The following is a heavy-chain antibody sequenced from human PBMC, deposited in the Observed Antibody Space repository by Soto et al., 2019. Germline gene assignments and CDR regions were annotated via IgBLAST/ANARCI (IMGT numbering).Heavy chain of an antibody. J-gene: IGHJ6*02. CDR1: GYTFTGYY. Sequence: QVQLVQSGAEVKKPGASVKVSCKASGYTFTGYYMHWVRQAPGQGLEWMGWINPNSGGTNYAQKFHGGVTMTRDTSISTAYMELSRLRSDDTAVYYCARDVVATTPKSYYYYRMDVWGQGTTVTVSS. CDR2: INPNSGGT. CDR3: ARDVVATTPKSYYYYRMDV. V-gene: IGHV1-2*02. D-gene: IGHD5-12*01.